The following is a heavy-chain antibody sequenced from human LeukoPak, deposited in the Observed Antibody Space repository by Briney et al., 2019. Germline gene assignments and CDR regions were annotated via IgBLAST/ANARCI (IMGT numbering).Heavy chain of an antibody. CDR1: GGSISPYY. CDR3: AGPTSSGWHGDFDY. CDR2: IHYSGST. V-gene: IGHV4-59*08. Sequence: PSETLSLTCTVSGGSISPYYWSWIRQSPGKGLEWLGCIHYSGSTIYNPSLKSRVSISVDTSKNQFSLKLSSATAADTAVYYCAGPTSSGWHGDFDYWGQGTLVTVSS. D-gene: IGHD6-19*01. J-gene: IGHJ4*02.